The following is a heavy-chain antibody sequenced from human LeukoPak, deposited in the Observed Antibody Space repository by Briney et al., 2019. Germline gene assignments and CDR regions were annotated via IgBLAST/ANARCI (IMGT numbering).Heavy chain of an antibody. CDR2: INPNSGGT. Sequence: ASVKVSCKASGYTFTGYYMHWVRQAPGQGLEWMGRINPNSGGTNYAQKYQGRVTMTRDTSISTAYMELSRLRSDDTAVYYCASARGSWQLFDYWGQGTLVTVSS. CDR3: ASARGSWQLFDY. CDR1: GYTFTGYY. D-gene: IGHD6-13*01. V-gene: IGHV1-2*06. J-gene: IGHJ4*02.